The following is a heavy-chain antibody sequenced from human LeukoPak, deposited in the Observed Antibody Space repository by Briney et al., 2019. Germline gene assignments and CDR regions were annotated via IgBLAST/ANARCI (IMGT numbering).Heavy chain of an antibody. D-gene: IGHD3-22*01. J-gene: IGHJ3*01. V-gene: IGHV3-7*01. CDR2: IKVDGSEN. CDR1: GFTFSSHW. CDR3: AREKTITMIVRDHAFDL. Sequence: PGGSLRLSCAASGFTFSSHWMSWVRQAPGKGLQWVGNIKVDGSENYYLDSVKGRFTISRDNAQNSLYLQMNSLRAEDTAVYFCAREKTITMIVRDHAFDLWGQGTLVTVSS.